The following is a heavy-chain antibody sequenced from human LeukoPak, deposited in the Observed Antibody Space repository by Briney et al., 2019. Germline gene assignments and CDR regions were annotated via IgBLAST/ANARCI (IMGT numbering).Heavy chain of an antibody. J-gene: IGHJ3*02. Sequence: PGGSLRLSCAASGFTFSSYWMHWVRQAPGKGLVWVSRINSDGSSTSYADSVKGRITISRDNAKNTLYLQMNSLRAEDTAVYYCAREQYCSSTSCHSDAFDIWGQGTMVTVSS. CDR1: GFTFSSYW. CDR2: INSDGSST. CDR3: AREQYCSSTSCHSDAFDI. V-gene: IGHV3-74*01. D-gene: IGHD2-2*01.